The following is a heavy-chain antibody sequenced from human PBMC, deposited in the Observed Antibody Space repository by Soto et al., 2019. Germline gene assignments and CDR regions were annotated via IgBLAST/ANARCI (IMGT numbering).Heavy chain of an antibody. Sequence: EVQLVESGGGLVQPGGSLRLSCAASGFTVSSNYMSWVRQAPWKGLEWVSVIYSGGSTYYADSVKGRFTISRDNSKNTLYLQMNSLRAEDTAVYYCARGVWLPPFDYWGQGTLVTVSS. V-gene: IGHV3-66*01. J-gene: IGHJ4*02. CDR2: IYSGGST. CDR1: GFTVSSNY. CDR3: ARGVWLPPFDY. D-gene: IGHD3-22*01.